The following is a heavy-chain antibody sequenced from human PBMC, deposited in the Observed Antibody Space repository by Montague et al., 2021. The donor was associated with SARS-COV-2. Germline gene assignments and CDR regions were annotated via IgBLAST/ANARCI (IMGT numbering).Heavy chain of an antibody. CDR2: IYYSGRT. Sequence: SETLSLTCTVSGGSISSYYWNWIRQPPGKRLEWIGYIYYSGRTNXNPSLKSRVTISVDTSKNQFSLKLSSVTAADTAVYYCARGGGSGYRYYFDYWGQGSLVTVSS. V-gene: IGHV4-59*12. D-gene: IGHD3-22*01. CDR1: GGSISSYY. CDR3: ARGGGSGYRYYFDY. J-gene: IGHJ4*02.